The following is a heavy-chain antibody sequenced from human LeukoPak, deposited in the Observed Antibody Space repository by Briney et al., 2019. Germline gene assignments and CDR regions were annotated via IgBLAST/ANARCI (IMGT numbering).Heavy chain of an antibody. J-gene: IGHJ4*02. CDR2: IWYDGGKK. CDR1: GFTFSSHG. Sequence: GGSLRLSCAASGFTFSSHGMRWVRQAPGKGLEWVAVIWYDGGKKYYADTVKGRLTISRDNSKNTLFLQMNSLRAEDTAVYYCAKGRYYYDSSGYYRFDYWGQGTLVTVSS. CDR3: AKGRYYYDSSGYYRFDY. D-gene: IGHD3-22*01. V-gene: IGHV3-33*06.